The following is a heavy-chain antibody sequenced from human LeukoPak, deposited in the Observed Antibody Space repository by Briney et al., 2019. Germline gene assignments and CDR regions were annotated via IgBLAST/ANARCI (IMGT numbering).Heavy chain of an antibody. D-gene: IGHD3-22*01. CDR1: GFTFSNAW. J-gene: IGHJ4*02. Sequence: PGGSLRLSCAASGFTFSNAWMSWVRQAPGKGLEWVGRIKSKTDGGTTDYAAPVKGRFTISRDDSKNTLYLQMNSLKTVDTAVYYCTTKVTMIVVVIQHFDYWGQGTLVTVSS. CDR3: TTKVTMIVVVIQHFDY. CDR2: IKSKTDGGTT. V-gene: IGHV3-15*01.